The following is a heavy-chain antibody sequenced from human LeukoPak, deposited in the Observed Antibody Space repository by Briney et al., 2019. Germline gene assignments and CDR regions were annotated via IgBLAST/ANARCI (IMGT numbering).Heavy chain of an antibody. V-gene: IGHV3-7*01. CDR1: GFMFNAYW. Sequence: HAGGSLRLSCTGSGFMFNAYWMSWVRKAPGMGLEWVGKIRQDGGELFYVDSVRGRFTISRDNSKNTLYLQMNSLRAEDTAVYYCAKDLWDYYGSGSTFDYWGQGTLVTVSS. D-gene: IGHD3-10*01. CDR3: AKDLWDYYGSGSTFDY. CDR2: IRQDGGEL. J-gene: IGHJ4*02.